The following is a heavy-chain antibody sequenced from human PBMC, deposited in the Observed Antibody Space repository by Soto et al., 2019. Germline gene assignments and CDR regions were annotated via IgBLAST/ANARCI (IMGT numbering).Heavy chain of an antibody. D-gene: IGHD3-9*01. Sequence: GGSLRLSCAASGFTFSSYGMHWVRQAPGKGLEWVAVISYDGSNKYYADSVKGRFTISRDNSKNTLYLQMNSLRAEDTAVYYCAKELRYFDWLFWFDYWGQGTLVTVSS. CDR2: ISYDGSNK. CDR3: AKELRYFDWLFWFDY. J-gene: IGHJ4*02. CDR1: GFTFSSYG. V-gene: IGHV3-30*18.